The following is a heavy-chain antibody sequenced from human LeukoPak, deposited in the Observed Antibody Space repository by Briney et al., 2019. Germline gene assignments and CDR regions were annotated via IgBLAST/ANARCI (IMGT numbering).Heavy chain of an antibody. CDR3: AREVRAYYYDSSGYPYFDH. J-gene: IGHJ4*02. CDR2: ISSSSSYI. CDR1: GFTFSSYS. D-gene: IGHD3-22*01. V-gene: IGHV3-21*01. Sequence: GGSLRLSCAASGFTFSSYSMNWVRQAPGKGLEWVSSISSSSSYIYYADSVKGRFTISRDNAKNSLYLQMNSLRAEDTAVYYCAREVRAYYYDSSGYPYFDHWGQGTLVTVSS.